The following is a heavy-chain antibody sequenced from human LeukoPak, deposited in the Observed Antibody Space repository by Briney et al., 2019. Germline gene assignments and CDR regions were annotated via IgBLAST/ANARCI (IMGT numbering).Heavy chain of an antibody. CDR1: GFTFSDYY. D-gene: IGHD3-9*01. J-gene: IGHJ3*02. CDR2: ISSSGSTI. V-gene: IGHV3-11*04. Sequence: PGGSLRLSCAASGFTFSDYYVSWIRQAPGKGLEWVSYISSSGSTIYYADSVKGRFTISRDNAKNSLYLQMNSLRAEDTAVYYCARVAYYDILTGVDAFDIWGQGTMVTVSS. CDR3: ARVAYYDILTGVDAFDI.